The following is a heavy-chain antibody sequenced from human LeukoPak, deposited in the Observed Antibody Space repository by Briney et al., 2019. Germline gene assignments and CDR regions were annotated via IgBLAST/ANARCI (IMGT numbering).Heavy chain of an antibody. CDR2: INQDGSEK. CDR3: ARNPTGDYDY. J-gene: IGHJ4*02. D-gene: IGHD2-8*02. Sequence: GGSLRLSCAASGFTFSSYWMSWVRQAPGKGLQWVANINQDGSEKYYVDSVKGRFTISRDNARNTLSLQMDSLRVEDTAVYYCARNPTGDYDYWGQGALVTVSS. V-gene: IGHV3-7*04. CDR1: GFTFSSYW.